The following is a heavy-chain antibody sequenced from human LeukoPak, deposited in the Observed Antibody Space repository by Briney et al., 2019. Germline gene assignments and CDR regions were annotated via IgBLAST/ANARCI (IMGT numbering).Heavy chain of an antibody. J-gene: IGHJ2*01. V-gene: IGHV3-23*01. CDR3: ARDIVVTGLSFDL. Sequence: PGGSLRLSCAASGFTFSNYGMSWVRQAPGKGLGWVSGISGSGDSTYYANSVKGRFTISRDNSKNTLYLLMNSLRAEDTAVYYCARDIVVTGLSFDLWGRGTLVTVSS. D-gene: IGHD6-19*01. CDR1: GFTFSNYG. CDR2: ISGSGDST.